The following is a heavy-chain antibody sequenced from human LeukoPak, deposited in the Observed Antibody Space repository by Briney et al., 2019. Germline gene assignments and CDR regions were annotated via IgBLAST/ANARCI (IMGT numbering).Heavy chain of an antibody. D-gene: IGHD3-22*01. CDR1: GFTFSSYA. CDR2: ISGSGGST. CDR3: ARPYYYDSSGYPGYFDY. J-gene: IGHJ4*02. V-gene: IGHV3-23*01. Sequence: GGSLRLSCAASGFTFSSYAMSWVRQAPGKGLEWVSAISGSGGSTYYADSVKGRFTISRDNSKNTLYLQMNSLRAEDTAVYYCARPYYYDSSGYPGYFDYWGQGTLVTVSS.